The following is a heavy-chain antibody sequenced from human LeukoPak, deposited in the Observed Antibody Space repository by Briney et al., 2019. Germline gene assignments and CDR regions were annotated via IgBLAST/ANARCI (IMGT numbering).Heavy chain of an antibody. Sequence: GGSLRLSCAASGFSLSKYAVHWVRQAPGRGLEYVSSISADGGTTYFANSVKGRFTFSRDNSKNLLYLHLGGLRVDDMAVYHCARGSGVRYMDVWGKGTTVTVSS. V-gene: IGHV3-64*01. D-gene: IGHD2-15*01. CDR1: GFSLSKYA. CDR3: ARGSGVRYMDV. J-gene: IGHJ6*03. CDR2: ISADGGTT.